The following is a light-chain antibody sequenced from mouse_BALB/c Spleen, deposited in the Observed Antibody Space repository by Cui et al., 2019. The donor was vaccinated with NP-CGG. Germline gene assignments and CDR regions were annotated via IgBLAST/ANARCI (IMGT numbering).Light chain of an antibody. V-gene: IGLV1*01. CDR3: ALWYSNHWV. CDR1: TGAVTTSNY. J-gene: IGLJ1*01. Sequence: QAVVTKDSALTTSTGETVTLTCRSNTGAVTTSNYANWVQEKPDHLFTGLIGGTNNRVPGVPARFSGSLIGDKAALTITGAQTEDEAIYFCALWYSNHWVFGGGTKLTVL. CDR2: GTN.